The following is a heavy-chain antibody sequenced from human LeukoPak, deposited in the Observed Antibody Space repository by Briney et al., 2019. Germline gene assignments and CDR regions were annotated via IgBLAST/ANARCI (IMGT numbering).Heavy chain of an antibody. CDR1: GYTFTGYY. J-gene: IGHJ5*02. V-gene: IGHV1-2*02. Sequence: VASVKVSCKASGYTFTGYYMHWVRQAPGQGLEWMGWINPNSGGTNYEQKFQGRVIMIRDTSISTAYMELSRLRFDDTAVYYCARHMTTANNWFDPWGQGTLVTVSS. D-gene: IGHD4-17*01. CDR3: ARHMTTANNWFDP. CDR2: INPNSGGT.